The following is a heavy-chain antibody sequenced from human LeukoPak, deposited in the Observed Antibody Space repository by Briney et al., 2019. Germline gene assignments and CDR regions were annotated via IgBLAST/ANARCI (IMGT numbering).Heavy chain of an antibody. CDR2: IYYSGST. CDR3: ASSYMAYYDSSGPLFDP. D-gene: IGHD3-22*01. V-gene: IGHV4-59*01. CDR1: GVSISDYS. Sequence: SETLSLTCTVSGVSISDYSWGWIRQSPGKGLEWIGYIYYSGSTNYNPSLKSRVTISVETSKNQFSLKLSSVTAADTAVYYCASSYMAYYDSSGPLFDPWGQGTLVTVSS. J-gene: IGHJ5*02.